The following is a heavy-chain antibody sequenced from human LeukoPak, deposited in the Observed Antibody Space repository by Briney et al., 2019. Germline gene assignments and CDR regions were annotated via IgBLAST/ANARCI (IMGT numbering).Heavy chain of an antibody. J-gene: IGHJ4*02. CDR2: ISSNGGST. Sequence: GGSLRLSCSASGFTFSSYAMHWVRQAPGKELEYVSAISSNGGSTYYADSVKGRFTISRDNSKNTLYLQMSSLRAEDTAVYYCVKGGGIAAAGSIPFDYWGQGTLVTVSS. CDR3: VKGGGIAAAGSIPFDY. V-gene: IGHV3-64D*06. CDR1: GFTFSSYA. D-gene: IGHD6-13*01.